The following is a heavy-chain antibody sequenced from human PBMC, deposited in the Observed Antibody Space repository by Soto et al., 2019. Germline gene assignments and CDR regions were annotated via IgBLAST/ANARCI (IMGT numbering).Heavy chain of an antibody. D-gene: IGHD3-10*01. CDR2: IYHSGST. Sequence: SGTLSITFAVSGSSISSTNSWIWVRQPPGKGLEWIGEIYHSGSTNYNPSLKSRVTISVDKSKNQFSLKLSSVTAADTAVYYCARDSGAGGFDIWGQGTMVT. J-gene: IGHJ3*02. V-gene: IGHV4-4*02. CDR1: GSSISSTNS. CDR3: ARDSGAGGFDI.